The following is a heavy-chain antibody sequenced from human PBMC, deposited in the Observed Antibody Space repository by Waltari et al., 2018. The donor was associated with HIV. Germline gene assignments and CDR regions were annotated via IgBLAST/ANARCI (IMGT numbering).Heavy chain of an antibody. V-gene: IGHV1-69*01. CDR1: GGTFSSYA. D-gene: IGHD6-19*01. Sequence: QVQLVQSGAEVKKPGSSVKVSCKASGGTFSSYAISWVRRAPGQGLEWMGGIIPIFGTANYAQKFQGRVTITADESTSTAYMELSSLRSEDTAVYYCARGQEVLYSSGWFGMGWFDPWGQGTLVTVSS. CDR3: ARGQEVLYSSGWFGMGWFDP. CDR2: IIPIFGTA. J-gene: IGHJ5*02.